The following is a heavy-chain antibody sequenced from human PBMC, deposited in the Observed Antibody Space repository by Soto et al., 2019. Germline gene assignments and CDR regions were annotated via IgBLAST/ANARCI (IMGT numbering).Heavy chain of an antibody. CDR1: GYTFRNFG. CDR3: ARENSYFDY. J-gene: IGHJ4*02. Sequence: QIQLLQSGAEVKKPGASVKVTCKASGYTFRNFGISWVRQAPGQGLEWMGWISAYNANANYAQKFQGRLTMTADTSTSTAYMELRSLRSGDTAVYYSARENSYFDYWGQGTLVTVSS. V-gene: IGHV1-18*01. CDR2: ISAYNANA.